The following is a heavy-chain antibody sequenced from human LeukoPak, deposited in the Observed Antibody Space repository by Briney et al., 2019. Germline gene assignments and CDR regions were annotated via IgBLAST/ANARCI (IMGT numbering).Heavy chain of an antibody. V-gene: IGHV3-9*01. CDR3: AKDASSGWSLYYYYGMDV. D-gene: IGHD6-19*01. Sequence: PGRSLRLSCAASGFTFDDYAMHWVRQAPGKGLEWVSGISWNSGSIGYADSVKGRFTISRDNAKNSLYLQMNSLRAEDTASYYCAKDASSGWSLYYYYGMDVWGRGTTVTVSS. J-gene: IGHJ6*02. CDR1: GFTFDDYA. CDR2: ISWNSGSI.